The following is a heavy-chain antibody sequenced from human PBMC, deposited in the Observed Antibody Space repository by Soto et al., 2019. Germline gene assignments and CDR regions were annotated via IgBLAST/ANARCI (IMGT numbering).Heavy chain of an antibody. D-gene: IGHD6-19*01. CDR1: GFTFNNFG. Sequence: GGSLRLSCAASGFTFNNFGLQWVRQAPGKGLEWVGVISYDGSNKYYADSVKGRFTISRDNSKNTLYLQMNSLRAEDTAVYYCAKPKSGWYGPLDSWGQGALVTVSS. CDR2: ISYDGSNK. CDR3: AKPKSGWYGPLDS. V-gene: IGHV3-30*18. J-gene: IGHJ4*02.